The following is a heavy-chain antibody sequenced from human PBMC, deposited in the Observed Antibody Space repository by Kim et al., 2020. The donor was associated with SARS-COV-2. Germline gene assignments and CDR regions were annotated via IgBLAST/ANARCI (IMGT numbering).Heavy chain of an antibody. D-gene: IGHD3-22*01. Sequence: FQGRVTITADESTSTAYMELSSLRSEDTAVYYCARADDSSGYYSGRIDYWGQGTLVTVSS. CDR3: ARADDSSGYYSGRIDY. J-gene: IGHJ4*02. V-gene: IGHV1-69*01.